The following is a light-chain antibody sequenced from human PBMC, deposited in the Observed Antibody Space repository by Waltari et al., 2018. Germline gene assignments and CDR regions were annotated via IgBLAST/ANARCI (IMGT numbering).Light chain of an antibody. Sequence: QSALTQPASVSGSPGQSITISCTGTSSDVGGYNFVSWYQQHPGKAHKLMIYEVTNRPAGVSNRFTGSKSDNTASLTIAGILAEDDADYYCCSYTADTTVVVGGGKKLTVL. CDR3: CSYTADTTVV. CDR1: SSDVGGYNF. CDR2: EVT. V-gene: IGLV2-14*01. J-gene: IGLJ3*02.